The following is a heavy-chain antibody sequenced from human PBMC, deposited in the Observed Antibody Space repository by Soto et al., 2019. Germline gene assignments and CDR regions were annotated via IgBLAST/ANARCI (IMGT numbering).Heavy chain of an antibody. D-gene: IGHD3-22*01. J-gene: IGHJ3*02. CDR2: IWYDGSNK. CDR1: GFTFSSYG. Sequence: QVQLVESGGGVVQPGRSLRLSCAASGFTFSSYGMHWVRQAPGKGLEWVAVIWYDGSNKYYADSVKGRFTISRDNSKNTLYLQMNSLRAEDTVVYYCARDPSTMIVVNDAFDIWGQGTMVTVSS. V-gene: IGHV3-33*01. CDR3: ARDPSTMIVVNDAFDI.